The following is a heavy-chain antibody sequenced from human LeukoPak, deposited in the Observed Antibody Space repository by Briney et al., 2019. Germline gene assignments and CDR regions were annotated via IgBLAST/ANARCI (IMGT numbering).Heavy chain of an antibody. CDR1: GFTFDDYG. Sequence: GGSLRLSCAASGFTFDDYGMSWVRQAPGKGLEWVSGINWNGSSTGYADSVKGRFTISRDNAKNSLYLQMNSLRAEDTALYYCARGRIAVAGTDRYYFDYWGQGTLVTVSS. J-gene: IGHJ4*02. V-gene: IGHV3-20*04. CDR2: INWNGSST. CDR3: ARGRIAVAGTDRYYFDY. D-gene: IGHD6-19*01.